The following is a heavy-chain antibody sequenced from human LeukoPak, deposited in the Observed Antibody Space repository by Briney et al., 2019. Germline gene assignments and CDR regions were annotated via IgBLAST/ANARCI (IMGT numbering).Heavy chain of an antibody. V-gene: IGHV4-34*01. CDR3: ARGWEIAAAGTEFDY. D-gene: IGHD6-13*01. CDR1: GGSFSGYY. Sequence: PSETLSLTCAVYGGSFSGYYWSWIRQPPGKGLEWIGEINHSGSTNYNPSLKSRVTISVDTSKNQFSLKLSSVTAADTAVYYCARGWEIAAAGTEFDYWGQGTLVTVSS. J-gene: IGHJ4*02. CDR2: INHSGST.